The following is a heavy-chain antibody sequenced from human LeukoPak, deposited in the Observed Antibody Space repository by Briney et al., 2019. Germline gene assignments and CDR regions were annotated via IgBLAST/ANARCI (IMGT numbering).Heavy chain of an antibody. CDR2: RYHSGST. J-gene: IGHJ4*02. CDR1: GYSISSGNY. V-gene: IGHV4-38-2*02. D-gene: IGHD5-12*01. CDR3: VREVGYELDY. Sequence: PSETLSLTCIVSGYSISSGNYWGWVRQPPGKGLEWIASRYHSGSTYYNPSLKSRVTLSVDTSKNQFSLKLSSVAAAHTAVYYCVREVGYELDYWGQGTLVTVSS.